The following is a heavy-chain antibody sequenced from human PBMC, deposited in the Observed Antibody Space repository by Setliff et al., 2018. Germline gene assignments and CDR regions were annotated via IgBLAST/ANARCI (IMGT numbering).Heavy chain of an antibody. J-gene: IGHJ4*02. V-gene: IGHV4-39*01. CDR3: ARCYGVRGVAYYFDY. CDR2: IYYSGST. D-gene: IGHD3-10*01. Sequence: SETLSLTCTVSDGSISSSSYYWGWIRQPPGKGLEWIGSIYYSGSTYYNPSLKSRVTISVDTSKNQFSLKLSSVTAADTAVYYCARCYGVRGVAYYFDYWGQGTLVTVSS. CDR1: DGSISSSSYY.